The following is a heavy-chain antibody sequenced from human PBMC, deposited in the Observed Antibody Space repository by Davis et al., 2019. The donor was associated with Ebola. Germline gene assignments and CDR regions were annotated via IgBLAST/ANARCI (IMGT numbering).Heavy chain of an antibody. V-gene: IGHV3-7*01. Sequence: PGGSLRLSCSASGFTFSSYGMHWVRQAPGKGLEWMASIKEDGSEKYYVDSVKGRFTISRDNAKNLLYLQMNSLRAEDTAVYYCARGGGWAFDYWGQGTLVTVSS. J-gene: IGHJ4*02. D-gene: IGHD6-19*01. CDR3: ARGGGWAFDY. CDR2: IKEDGSEK. CDR1: GFTFSSYG.